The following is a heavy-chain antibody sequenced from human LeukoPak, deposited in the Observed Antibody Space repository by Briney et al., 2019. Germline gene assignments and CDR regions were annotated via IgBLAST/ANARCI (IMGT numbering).Heavy chain of an antibody. CDR3: ARVARYQLLLGDAFDI. V-gene: IGHV3-20*04. Sequence: GGTLRLSCAASGFAFDDYVMSWVRQAPGKGLEWVSGINWNGGRTGYADSVKGRLTISRDNAKNSLYQQMNSLRAEDTALYYCARVARYQLLLGDAFDIWGQGTMVTVSS. J-gene: IGHJ3*02. CDR2: INWNGGRT. CDR1: GFAFDDYV. D-gene: IGHD2-2*01.